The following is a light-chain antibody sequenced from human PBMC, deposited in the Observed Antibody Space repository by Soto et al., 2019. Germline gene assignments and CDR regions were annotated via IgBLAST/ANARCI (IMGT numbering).Light chain of an antibody. CDR3: QQYTGPPTT. CDR2: DAS. J-gene: IGKJ5*01. CDR1: QSVSSY. V-gene: IGKV3-11*01. Sequence: EIVMTQFPATLSVSPGERATLSFRASQSVSSYLAWYQKKPGQDPRILIYDASNRATGIPARFSGSGSGTDFTLTITRLETEDSAVYFCQQYTGPPTTFGQGTRLEIK.